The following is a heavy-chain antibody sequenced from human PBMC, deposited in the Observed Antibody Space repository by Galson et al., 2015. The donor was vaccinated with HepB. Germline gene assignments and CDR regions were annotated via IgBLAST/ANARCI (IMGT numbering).Heavy chain of an antibody. CDR3: ARHINGGDYVEEWIDY. D-gene: IGHD4-17*01. CDR1: GGSISSSSYY. J-gene: IGHJ4*02. Sequence: ETLSLTCTVSGGSISSSSYYWGWIRQPPGKGLEWIGSIYYSGSTYYNPSLKSRVTISVDTSKNQFSLKLSSVTAADTAVYYCARHINGGDYVEEWIDYWGQGTLVTVSS. V-gene: IGHV4-39*01. CDR2: IYYSGST.